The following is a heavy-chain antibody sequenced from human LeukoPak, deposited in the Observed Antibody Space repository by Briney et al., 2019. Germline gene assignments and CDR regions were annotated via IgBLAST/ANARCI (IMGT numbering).Heavy chain of an antibody. V-gene: IGHV3-23*01. CDR2: IIGSGGTT. J-gene: IGHJ4*02. D-gene: IGHD3-3*01. Sequence: GGSLRLSCAASGFTFSSYAMSWVRQAPGKGLEWFSSIIGSGGTTYYADSVKGRFTISRDNAKNSLYLQMNSLRAEDTAVYYCARDPSYDFWSGTQPVDYWGQGTLVTVSS. CDR1: GFTFSSYA. CDR3: ARDPSYDFWSGTQPVDY.